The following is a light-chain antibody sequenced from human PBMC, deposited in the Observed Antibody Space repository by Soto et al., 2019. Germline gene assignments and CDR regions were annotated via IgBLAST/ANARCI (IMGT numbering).Light chain of an antibody. CDR2: DVS. Sequence: QSVLAQPASVSGSPGQSITISCTGTSSDVVGYNYVSWYQQHPGKAPKLMIYDVSNRPSGVSNRFSGSKSGNTASLTISGLQAEDEADYYCSSSTSSSILDYVFGTGTKVNVL. V-gene: IGLV2-14*01. CDR3: SSSTSSSILDYV. J-gene: IGLJ1*01. CDR1: SSDVVGYNY.